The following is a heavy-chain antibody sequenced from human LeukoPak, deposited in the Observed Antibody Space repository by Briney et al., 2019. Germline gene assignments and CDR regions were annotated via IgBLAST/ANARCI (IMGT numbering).Heavy chain of an antibody. CDR3: ARVPYSSGWFTPKYYFDY. CDR2: INAGNGNT. J-gene: IGHJ4*02. CDR1: GYTFTRYA. D-gene: IGHD6-19*01. Sequence: ASVKVSCKASGYTFTRYAMHWVRQAPGQRLEWMGWINAGNGNTKNSQKFQGRVTITRDTSASTAYMELSSLRSEDTAVYYCARVPYSSGWFTPKYYFDYWAREPWSPSPQ. V-gene: IGHV1-3*01.